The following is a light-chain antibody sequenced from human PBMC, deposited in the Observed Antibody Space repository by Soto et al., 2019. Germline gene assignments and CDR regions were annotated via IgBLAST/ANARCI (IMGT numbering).Light chain of an antibody. J-gene: IGKJ2*01. CDR3: QQYNSWPPYT. CDR1: QSVSSN. V-gene: IGKV3-15*01. CDR2: GAS. Sequence: EILMTQSPATLSVSPGERATLSCRASQSVSSNLAWYQQKPGQAPRLLISGASTRATGIPARFRGSGSGAAFTLSISSLQSEDFAVYYCQQYNSWPPYTFGQGTKLEIK.